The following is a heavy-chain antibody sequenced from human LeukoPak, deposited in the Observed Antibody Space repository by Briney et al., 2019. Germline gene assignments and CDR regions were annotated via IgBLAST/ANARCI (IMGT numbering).Heavy chain of an antibody. CDR2: IDSSGGYM. J-gene: IGHJ4*02. V-gene: IGHV3-21*04. Sequence: GGSLRLSCEASGFTFNTYSMNWARQAPGKGLEWVSSIDSSGGYMFYADSVKGRFIISRDNAKDSLYLQMNSLRVEDTHVYYFLRGHGRDYWGQGTLVTVSS. CDR3: LRGHGRDY. D-gene: IGHD3/OR15-3a*01. CDR1: GFTFNTYS.